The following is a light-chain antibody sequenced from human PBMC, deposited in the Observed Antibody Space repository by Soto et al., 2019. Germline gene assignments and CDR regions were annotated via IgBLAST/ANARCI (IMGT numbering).Light chain of an antibody. V-gene: IGKV3-11*01. CDR2: DAS. J-gene: IGKJ1*01. CDR3: QQYNNWLWT. CDR1: QSVSSY. Sequence: EIVFTQSPATLSLPPGERATLSCRASQSVSSYLAWYQQKPGQAPRLLIYDASNRATGIPARFSGSGSGTDFTLTISSLEPEDFAVYYCQQYNNWLWTFGQGTKVDIK.